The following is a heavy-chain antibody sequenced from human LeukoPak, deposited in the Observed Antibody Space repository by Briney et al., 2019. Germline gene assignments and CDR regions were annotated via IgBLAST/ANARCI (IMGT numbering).Heavy chain of an antibody. D-gene: IGHD5-18*01. Sequence: PSETLSLTCAVYGGSFSGYYWSWIRQPPGKGLEWIGEINHSGSTNYNPSLKSRVTISVDTSKNQFSLKLSSVTAADTAVYYCARTRIYRRYSYGYEYWGQGTLVTVSS. CDR1: GGSFSGYY. V-gene: IGHV4-34*01. CDR3: ARTRIYRRYSYGYEY. J-gene: IGHJ4*02. CDR2: INHSGST.